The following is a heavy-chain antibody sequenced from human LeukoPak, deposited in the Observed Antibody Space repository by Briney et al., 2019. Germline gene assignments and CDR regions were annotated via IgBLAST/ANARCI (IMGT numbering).Heavy chain of an antibody. Sequence: PSETLSLTCAVYGGSFSGYYWSWIRQPPGKGLEWIGEINHSGSTNYNPSLKSRVTISVDTSKNQFSLKLSSVTAADTAVYYCARELRLLWFGESFDYWGQGTLVTVSS. J-gene: IGHJ4*02. CDR3: ARELRLLWFGESFDY. CDR2: INHSGST. CDR1: GGSFSGYY. D-gene: IGHD3-10*01. V-gene: IGHV4-34*01.